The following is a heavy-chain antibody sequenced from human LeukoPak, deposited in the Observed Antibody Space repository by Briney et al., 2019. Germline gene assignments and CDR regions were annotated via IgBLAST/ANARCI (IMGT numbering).Heavy chain of an antibody. CDR3: AREDSTTVIFYFDY. CDR2: ISNDGRST. V-gene: IGHV3-74*01. Sequence: GGSLRLSCAASTFTFSTYWMNWVRQVPGKGLVWLSRISNDGRSTSYADSVKGRFTISRDNAKNTLYLQMNSLRAEDTAVYYCAREDSTTVIFYFDYWGLGTMVAVSS. CDR1: TFTFSTYW. J-gene: IGHJ4*02. D-gene: IGHD4-11*01.